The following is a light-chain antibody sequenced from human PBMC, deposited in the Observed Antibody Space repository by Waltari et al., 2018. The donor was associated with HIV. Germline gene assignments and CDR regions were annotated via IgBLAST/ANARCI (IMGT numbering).Light chain of an antibody. CDR3: QQYYSTPWT. J-gene: IGKJ1*01. Sequence: MEINQFPDSLAVSLNERATINCKSSQWVLYSSNNKNYLAWYQQKPGQPPKLLIYWASTRESGVPDRFSGSGSGTDFTLTISSLQAEDVAVYYCQQYYSTPWTFGQGTKVEI. CDR2: WAS. V-gene: IGKV4-1*01. CDR1: QWVLYSSNNKNY.